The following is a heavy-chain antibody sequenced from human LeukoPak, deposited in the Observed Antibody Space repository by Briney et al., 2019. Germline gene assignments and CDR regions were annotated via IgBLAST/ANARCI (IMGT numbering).Heavy chain of an antibody. D-gene: IGHD3-3*01. Sequence: ASVTVSCKASGYTFTGYYMHWVRQAPGQGLEWMGWINPNSGGTNYAQKFQGRVTMTRDTSISTAYMELSRLRSDDTAVYYCARSSRDFWSGYYGLEAFDIWGQGTMVTVSS. J-gene: IGHJ3*02. CDR1: GYTFTGYY. CDR3: ARSSRDFWSGYYGLEAFDI. CDR2: INPNSGGT. V-gene: IGHV1-2*02.